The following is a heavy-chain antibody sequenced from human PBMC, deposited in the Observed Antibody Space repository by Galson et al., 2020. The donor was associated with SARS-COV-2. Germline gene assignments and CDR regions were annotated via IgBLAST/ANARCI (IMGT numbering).Heavy chain of an antibody. CDR1: GFTFSNYW. J-gene: IGHJ4*02. V-gene: IGHV3-74*01. CDR2: INSNGSSI. CDR3: TATRAY. D-gene: IGHD1-26*01. Sequence: GGSLRLSCAASGFTFSNYWMPWVRQAPGKGLVWVSRINSNGSSISYADSVKGRFTISRDNAKNTLYLQMNSLRVEDTALYYCTATRAYWGQGTLVTVSS.